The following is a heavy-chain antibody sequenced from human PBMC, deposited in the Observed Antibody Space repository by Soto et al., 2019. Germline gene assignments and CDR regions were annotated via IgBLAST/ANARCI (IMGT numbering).Heavy chain of an antibody. CDR3: AREPPGTGSFDF. CDR2: INPNNGDT. J-gene: IGHJ4*02. V-gene: IGHV1-46*01. Sequence: VKVFCKASGYTFTDYLIHWVRQGPGQGLEWMGIINPNNGDTSYAQQFQGRVALTRDTSTNTLYMELSGLISEDTAVYSCAREPPGTGSFDFWGQGALVTVSS. CDR1: GYTFTDYL. D-gene: IGHD1-26*01.